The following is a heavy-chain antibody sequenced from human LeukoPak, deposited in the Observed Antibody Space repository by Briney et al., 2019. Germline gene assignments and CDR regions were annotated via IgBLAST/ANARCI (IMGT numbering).Heavy chain of an antibody. J-gene: IGHJ6*03. CDR1: GFTFSSYA. CDR3: AKGYNCSSTSCLYYYMDV. CDR2: ISGSGGST. V-gene: IGHV3-23*01. Sequence: PGGSLRLSCAASGFTFSSYAMSWVRQAPGKGLEWVSAISGSGGSTYYADSVKGRSTISRDNSKNTLYLQMNSLRAEDTAVYYCAKGYNCSSTSCLYYYMDVWGKGTTVTVSS. D-gene: IGHD2-2*01.